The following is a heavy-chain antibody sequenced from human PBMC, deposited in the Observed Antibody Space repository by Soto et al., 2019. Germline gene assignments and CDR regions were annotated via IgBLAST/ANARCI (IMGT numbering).Heavy chain of an antibody. CDR3: ATDRGPPGSGSYVPAIVYYYYGMDV. CDR2: ISAYNGNT. Sequence: QVQLVQSGAEVKKPGASVKVSCKASGYTFTSNGISWVRQAPGQGLEWVGWISAYNGNTNYAQNLQGKVTMTTDTSTRTASMATSSLRSDDTAVYYWATDRGPPGSGSYVPAIVYYYYGMDVWGQGTTATVSS. J-gene: IGHJ6*02. D-gene: IGHD6-19*01. CDR1: GYTFTSNG. V-gene: IGHV1-18*04.